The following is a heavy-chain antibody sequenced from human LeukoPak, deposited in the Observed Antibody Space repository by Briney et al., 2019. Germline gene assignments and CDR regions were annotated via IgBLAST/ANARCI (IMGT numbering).Heavy chain of an antibody. J-gene: IGHJ4*02. V-gene: IGHV3-23*01. Sequence: SGGSLRLSCVASGFTFTTYPMTWVRQAPGKGLERVSRISYSCGTTYYADSVNGGFTISRDNNTDTVDLQKNSVRFKDKAEKYGAKDPQGYSHGLYFDYWGQGTLVTVSS. D-gene: IGHD5-18*01. CDR2: ISYSCGTT. CDR1: GFTFTTYP. CDR3: AKDPQGYSHGLYFDY.